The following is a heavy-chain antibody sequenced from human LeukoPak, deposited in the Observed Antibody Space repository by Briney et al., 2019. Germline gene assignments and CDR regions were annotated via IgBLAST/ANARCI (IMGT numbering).Heavy chain of an antibody. J-gene: IGHJ4*02. CDR3: ATSTVWGTWHN. CDR1: GGSISNTNW. D-gene: IGHD3-16*01. V-gene: IGHV4-4*02. CDR2: ISLSGLT. Sequence: RSETLSLTCGVSGGSISNTNWWSWVRQPPGQGLEWIGEISLSGLTNYNPSLKSRVTISIDTSKNQFFLKLNSVTAADTAVYYCATSTVWGTWHNWGQGTLVTVSS.